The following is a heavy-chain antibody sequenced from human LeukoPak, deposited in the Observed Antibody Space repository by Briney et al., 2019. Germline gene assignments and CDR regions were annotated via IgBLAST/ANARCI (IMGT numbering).Heavy chain of an antibody. D-gene: IGHD3-3*01. V-gene: IGHV1-2*02. CDR1: GYTFTGYY. Sequence: ASVKVSCKASGYTFTGYYMHWVRQAPGQGLEWMGWINPNSGGTNYAQKFQGRVTMTRDTSISTAYMELSRLRSDDTAVYYCARDWYDFWSGYYLHYYYYYMDVWGKGTTATVSS. CDR3: ARDWYDFWSGYYLHYYYYYMDV. CDR2: INPNSGGT. J-gene: IGHJ6*03.